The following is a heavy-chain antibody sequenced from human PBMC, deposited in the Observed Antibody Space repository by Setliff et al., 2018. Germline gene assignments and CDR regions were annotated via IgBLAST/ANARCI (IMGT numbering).Heavy chain of an antibody. CDR1: GYTFITHA. CDR2: MNPNSGNT. Sequence: ASVKVSCKTSGYTFITHAFHWVRQAPRQRLEWMGWMNPNSGNTGYAQKFQGRVTMTRNTSISTAYMELSSLRSEDTAVYYCARVYQDAFDIWGQGTMVTVSS. CDR3: ARVYQDAFDI. V-gene: IGHV1-8*02. J-gene: IGHJ3*02.